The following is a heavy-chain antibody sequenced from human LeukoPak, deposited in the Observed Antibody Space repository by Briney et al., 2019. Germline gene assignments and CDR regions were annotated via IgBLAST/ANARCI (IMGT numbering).Heavy chain of an antibody. CDR3: AKGSTLEWLGNWFDP. CDR1: GFTFSSYA. CDR2: ISGSGGST. Sequence: GGSLRLSCAASGFTFSSYAMSWVRQAPEKRLEWVSAISGSGGSTYYADSVKGRFTISRDNSKNTLYLQMNSLRAEDTAVYYCAKGSTLEWLGNWFDPWGQGTLVTVSS. J-gene: IGHJ5*02. V-gene: IGHV3-23*01. D-gene: IGHD3-3*01.